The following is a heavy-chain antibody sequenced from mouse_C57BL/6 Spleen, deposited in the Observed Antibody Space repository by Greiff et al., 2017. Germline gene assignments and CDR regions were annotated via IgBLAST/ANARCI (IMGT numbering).Heavy chain of an antibody. CDR3: ARTPELRLGYCAY. CDR2: INPSSGYT. V-gene: IGHV1-7*01. J-gene: IGHJ2*01. CDR1: GYTFTSYW. D-gene: IGHD1-1*01. Sequence: VQLQQSGAELAKPGASVKLSCKASGYTFTSYWMHWVKQRPGQGLEWIGYINPSSGYTKYNQKFKDKATLTADKSSSKAYMQLRSLTYEDSAVYYCARTPELRLGYCAYGGQGTTLTVSS.